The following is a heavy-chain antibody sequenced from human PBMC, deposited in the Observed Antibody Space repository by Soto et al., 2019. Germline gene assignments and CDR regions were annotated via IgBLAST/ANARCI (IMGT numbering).Heavy chain of an antibody. J-gene: IGHJ4*02. CDR3: ARARGYSYGSNYFDY. Sequence: PSETLSLTCTVSGGSISSYYWSWIRQPPGKGLEWIGYIYYSGSTNYNPSLKSRVTISVDTSKNQFSLKLSSVTAADTAVYYCARARGYSYGSNYFDYWGQGTLVTVS. CDR2: IYYSGST. CDR1: GGSISSYY. V-gene: IGHV4-59*01. D-gene: IGHD5-18*01.